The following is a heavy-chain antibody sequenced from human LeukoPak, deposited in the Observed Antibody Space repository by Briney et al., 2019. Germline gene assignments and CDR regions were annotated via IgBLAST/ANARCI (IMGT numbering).Heavy chain of an antibody. V-gene: IGHV3-9*01. CDR1: GFTFDDYA. J-gene: IGHJ3*02. D-gene: IGHD4-17*01. Sequence: GGSLRLSCTVSGFTFDDYAMHWVRQAPGKGLEWVSGVSWNSGSIGYADSVKGRFTISRDNAKNSLYLQMNSLRAEDTALYYCAKVFSPGDYGDYVDAFDIWGQGTMVTVSS. CDR2: VSWNSGSI. CDR3: AKVFSPGDYGDYVDAFDI.